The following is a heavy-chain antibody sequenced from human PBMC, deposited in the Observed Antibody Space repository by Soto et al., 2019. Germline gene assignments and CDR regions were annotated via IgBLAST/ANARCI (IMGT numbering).Heavy chain of an antibody. D-gene: IGHD6-13*01. V-gene: IGHV3-23*01. CDR3: ARGLAAGGTGGLTYYFDF. J-gene: IGHJ4*02. Sequence: DVQLLESGGDLVQPGGSLRPSCGASGFSFSSYAMAWVRQVPGKGLEWLSVITVRGHTTYYADSVRGRFTISRDDSRDTLYLQLNSLRGEDTAVYFCARGLAAGGTGGLTYYFDFWGQGTLVTVSP. CDR2: ITVRGHTT. CDR1: GFSFSSYA.